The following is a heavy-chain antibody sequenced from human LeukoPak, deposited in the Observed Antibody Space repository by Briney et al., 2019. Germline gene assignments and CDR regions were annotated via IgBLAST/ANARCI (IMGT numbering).Heavy chain of an antibody. CDR2: IKQDGSEK. CDR3: ARGGGDFWSAYYSGYYFDY. V-gene: IGHV3-7*01. CDR1: GFTFTNYW. Sequence: GGSLRLSCAASGFTFTNYWMSWVRQAPGKGLEWVANIKQDGSEKYHVDSVKGRFTIPRDNAKSSLYLQMNSLRAEDTAVYYCARGGGDFWSAYYSGYYFDYWGQGTLVTVSS. J-gene: IGHJ4*02. D-gene: IGHD3-3*01.